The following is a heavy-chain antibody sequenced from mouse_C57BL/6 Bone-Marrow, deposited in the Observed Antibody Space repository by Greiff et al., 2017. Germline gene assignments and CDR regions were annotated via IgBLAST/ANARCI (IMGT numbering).Heavy chain of an antibody. D-gene: IGHD1-1*01. CDR2: ISGGGGNT. J-gene: IGHJ1*03. V-gene: IGHV5-9*01. CDR1: GFTFSSYT. CDR3: ARRVLRNYWYFDV. Sequence: EVKLQESGGGLVKPGGSLKLSCAASGFTFSSYTMSWVRQTPEKRLEWVATISGGGGNTYYPDSVKGRFPISRDNAKNTLYLQMSSLRSEDTALYNCARRVLRNYWYFDVWGTGTTVTVSS.